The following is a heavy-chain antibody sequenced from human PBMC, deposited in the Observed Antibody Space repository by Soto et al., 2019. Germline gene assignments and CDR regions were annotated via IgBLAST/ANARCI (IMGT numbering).Heavy chain of an antibody. D-gene: IGHD3-22*01. CDR3: ASSTYYYDSSGSY. CDR2: INPLGGST. V-gene: IGHV1-46*03. Sequence: KVSCKASGYTFTNQYMHWVRQAPGQGLEWMGIINPLGGSTNYAEKFQGRVTMTRDTSTSTVYMELSSLRFEDTAVYYCASSTYYYDSSGSYWGQGTLVTVSS. J-gene: IGHJ4*02. CDR1: GYTFTNQY.